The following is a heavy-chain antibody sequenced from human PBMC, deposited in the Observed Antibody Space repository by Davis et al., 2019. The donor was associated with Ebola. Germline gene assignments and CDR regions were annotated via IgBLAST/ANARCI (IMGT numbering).Heavy chain of an antibody. Sequence: GESLKISCAASGFTFSNFWMSWVRQAPGRGLEWVANIQQDGSEKFYLDSVKGRFTISRDNAKNSLYLQMNSLRAEDTAVYYCARDARGYCSSTSCYDYYGLDVWGQGTTVTVSS. CDR1: GFTFSNFW. V-gene: IGHV3-7*03. D-gene: IGHD2-2*01. CDR2: IQQDGSEK. J-gene: IGHJ6*02. CDR3: ARDARGYCSSTSCYDYYGLDV.